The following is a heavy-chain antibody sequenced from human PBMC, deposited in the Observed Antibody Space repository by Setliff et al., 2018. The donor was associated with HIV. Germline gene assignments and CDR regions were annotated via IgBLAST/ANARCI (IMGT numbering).Heavy chain of an antibody. V-gene: IGHV4-4*07. CDR3: AKTSVGATGLYAFDI. CDR2: IYTTGST. D-gene: IGHD1-26*01. Sequence: SETLSLTCTVSGGSISGSVWSWIRQPAGKGLEWIGHIYTTGSTNYNPSLKSRVTISADTSNNQFSLRLTSMTAADTAVYYCAKTSVGATGLYAFDIWGQGTMVTVSS. CDR1: GGSISGSV. J-gene: IGHJ3*02.